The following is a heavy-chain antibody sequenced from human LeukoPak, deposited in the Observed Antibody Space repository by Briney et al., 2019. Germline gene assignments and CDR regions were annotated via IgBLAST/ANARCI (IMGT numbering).Heavy chain of an antibody. CDR1: GFTFSSYA. Sequence: PGGSLRLSCAASGFTFSSYAMSWVRQAPGKRLEWVSSISSSSSYIYYADSVKGRFTISRDNAKNSLYLQMISLRAEDTAVYYCARDLGSGWQYYFDYWGQGTLVTVSS. CDR3: ARDLGSGWQYYFDY. J-gene: IGHJ4*02. CDR2: ISSSSSYI. D-gene: IGHD6-19*01. V-gene: IGHV3-21*01.